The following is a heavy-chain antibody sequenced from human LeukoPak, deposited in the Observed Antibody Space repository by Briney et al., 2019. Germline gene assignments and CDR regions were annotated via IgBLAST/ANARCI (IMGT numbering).Heavy chain of an antibody. CDR2: ISSSSSYI. CDR1: GFTFSSYS. D-gene: IGHD4-23*01. V-gene: IGHV3-21*01. J-gene: IGHJ4*02. Sequence: GGSLRLSCAASGFTFSSYSMNWVRQAPGKGLQWVSSISSSSSYIYYADSVKGRFTISRDNAKNSLYLQMNSLRAEDTAVYYCARGSTVVTQDYWGQGTLVTVSS. CDR3: ARGSTVVTQDY.